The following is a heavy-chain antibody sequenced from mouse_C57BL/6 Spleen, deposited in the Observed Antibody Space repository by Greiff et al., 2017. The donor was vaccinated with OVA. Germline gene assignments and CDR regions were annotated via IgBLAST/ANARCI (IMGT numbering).Heavy chain of an antibody. V-gene: IGHV1-81*01. D-gene: IGHD2-12*01. J-gene: IGHJ1*03. CDR3: ARPYRNYGYFDV. CDR1: GYTFTSYG. Sequence: QVQLQQSGAELARPGASVKLSCKASGYTFTSYGISWVKQRTGQGLEWIGEIYPRSGNTYYNEKFKGKATLTADKSSSTAYMELRSLTSEDSAVYFCARPYRNYGYFDVWGTGTTVTVSS. CDR2: IYPRSGNT.